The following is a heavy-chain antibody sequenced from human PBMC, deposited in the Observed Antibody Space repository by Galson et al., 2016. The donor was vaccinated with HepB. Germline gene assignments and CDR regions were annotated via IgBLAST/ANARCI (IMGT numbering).Heavy chain of an antibody. CDR2: IKSDGRET. V-gene: IGHV3-74*01. D-gene: IGHD2-8*01. CDR3: ASDRVFYGMDV. CDR1: GFTFSSYW. J-gene: IGHJ6*02. Sequence: SLRLSCAASGFTFSSYWMHWVRQAPGKGLVWVSRIKSDGRETTYADSVKGRFTITRDNAENTLCLQMNSLRADDTAVYYCASDRVFYGMDVWGQGTTVTVSS.